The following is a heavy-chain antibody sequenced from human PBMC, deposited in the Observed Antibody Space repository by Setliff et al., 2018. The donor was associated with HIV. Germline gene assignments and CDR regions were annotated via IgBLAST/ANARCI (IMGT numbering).Heavy chain of an antibody. V-gene: IGHV3-15*01. J-gene: IGHJ4*02. CDR3: TTDDGSGTFYPPPYFDN. CDR1: GETFSNFY. D-gene: IGHD3-10*01. CDR2: IKSKSDGGAT. Sequence: ETLSLTCAVYGETFSNFYWSWIRQAPGKGLEWLGLIKSKSDGGATDYPASVNGRFSISRDDSKNTLYLQMNSLKTEDTAVYYCTTDDGSGTFYPPPYFDNWGQGTLVTVSS.